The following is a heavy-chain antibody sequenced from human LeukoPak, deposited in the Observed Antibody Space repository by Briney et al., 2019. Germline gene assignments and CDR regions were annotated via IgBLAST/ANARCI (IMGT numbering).Heavy chain of an antibody. CDR3: ARARSSYGYGDAFDI. D-gene: IGHD5-18*01. Sequence: GGSLRLSCAASGFTLSTYGMHWVRQAPGKGLDWVSFIRYDKTNKYYADSVKGRFTISRDNSKNTLYLQMNSLRAEDTAVYYCARARSSYGYGDAFDIWGQGTMVTVSS. V-gene: IGHV3-30*02. CDR2: IRYDKTNK. J-gene: IGHJ3*02. CDR1: GFTLSTYG.